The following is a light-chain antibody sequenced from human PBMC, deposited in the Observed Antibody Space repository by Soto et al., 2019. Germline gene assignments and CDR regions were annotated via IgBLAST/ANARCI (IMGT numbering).Light chain of an antibody. J-gene: IGKJ4*01. CDR1: QSISSW. Sequence: DIQMTQSPSTLSASVGARVPITCRARQSISSWLAWYPQHPGKAPKLLIYDASSLESGVPSRFSGSGSGTDFTLTISSLQPDDFATYYCQQYNSYSPLTFGGGTKVDIK. CDR3: QQYNSYSPLT. CDR2: DAS. V-gene: IGKV1-5*01.